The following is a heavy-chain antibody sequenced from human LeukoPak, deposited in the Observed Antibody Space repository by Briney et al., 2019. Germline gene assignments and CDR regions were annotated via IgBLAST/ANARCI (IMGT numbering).Heavy chain of an antibody. V-gene: IGHV4-4*07. J-gene: IGHJ4*02. Sequence: SETLSLTCTVSDGSFSNYYWTWIRQPAGKGLEWIGHICTSGSTTYNPSLQRRVTMSVDKSKKQFSLKLSSVTAAETDIYYCARAYDKWRGYSYGHYFFVYWGQGTLVTVSS. CDR2: ICTSGST. D-gene: IGHD5-18*01. CDR3: ARAYDKWRGYSYGHYFFVY. CDR1: DGSFSNYY.